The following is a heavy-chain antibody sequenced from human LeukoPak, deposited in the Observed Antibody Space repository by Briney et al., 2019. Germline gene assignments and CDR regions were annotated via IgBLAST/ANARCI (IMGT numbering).Heavy chain of an antibody. CDR3: ARAPEGYYGSGSYYLVF. CDR1: GFTFDDYG. V-gene: IGHV3-20*04. CDR2: INWNGGST. D-gene: IGHD3-10*01. Sequence: GSLRLSCAASGFTFDDYGMSWVRQAPGKGLEWVSGINWNGGSTGYADSVKGRFTISIDNAKNSLYLQMNSLRAEDTAVYYCARAPEGYYGSGSYYLVFWGQGTMVTVSS. J-gene: IGHJ3*01.